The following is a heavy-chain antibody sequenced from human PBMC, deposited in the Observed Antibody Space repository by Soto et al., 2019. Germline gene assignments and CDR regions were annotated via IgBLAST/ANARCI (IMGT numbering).Heavy chain of an antibody. CDR2: ISGSGGST. Sequence: PGGSLRLSCAASGFTFSSYAMSWVRQAPGKGLEWVSAISGSGGSTYYADSVKGRFTISRDNSKNTLYLQMNSLRAEDTAVYYCAKDPRHNWNYPDAFDIWGQGTMVTV. CDR3: AKDPRHNWNYPDAFDI. CDR1: GFTFSSYA. V-gene: IGHV3-23*01. D-gene: IGHD1-7*01. J-gene: IGHJ3*02.